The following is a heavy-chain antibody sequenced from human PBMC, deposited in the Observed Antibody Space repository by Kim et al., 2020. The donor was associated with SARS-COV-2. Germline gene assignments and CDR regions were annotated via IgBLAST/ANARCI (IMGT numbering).Heavy chain of an antibody. Sequence: GGSLRLSCAASGFTFSNDDMGWIRQAPGKGLEWVSYITTLAGTIYYGDSVKGRFTSSRDNAKNLLYLQMNSLTAEDTAIYYCATDLQGLRGRDLGAVGDWGQGSLVTVSS. J-gene: IGHJ4*02. CDR1: GFTFSNDD. CDR3: ATDLQGLRGRDLGAVGD. D-gene: IGHD2-21*02. V-gene: IGHV3-11*04. CDR2: ITTLAGTI.